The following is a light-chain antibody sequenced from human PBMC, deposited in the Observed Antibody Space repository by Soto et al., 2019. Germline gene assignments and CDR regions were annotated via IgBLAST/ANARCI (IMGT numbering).Light chain of an antibody. Sequence: VIWMTQSPSLLSASTGDRVTISCRMSQGISSYLAWYQQKPGKAPKLLIYKASSLESGVPSRFSGSGSGTEFTLTISSLQPDDFATYYCQQYNSYSPRTFGQGTKVEIK. J-gene: IGKJ1*01. V-gene: IGKV1D-8*03. CDR2: KAS. CDR1: QGISSY. CDR3: QQYNSYSPRT.